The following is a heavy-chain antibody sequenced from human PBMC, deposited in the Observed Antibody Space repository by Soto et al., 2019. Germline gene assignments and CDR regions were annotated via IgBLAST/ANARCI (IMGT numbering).Heavy chain of an antibody. V-gene: IGHV4-59*01. CDR1: VVSISSYY. J-gene: IGHJ3*02. CDR2: IYYSGST. Sequence: SETLSLTCTFSVVSISSYYWSCIRHPPGKGLEWIGYIYYSGSTNYNPSLKSRVTISVDTSKNQFSLKLSSVTAADTAVYYCASQDFWSGHDAFDIWGQGTMVNVSS. CDR3: ASQDFWSGHDAFDI. D-gene: IGHD3-3*01.